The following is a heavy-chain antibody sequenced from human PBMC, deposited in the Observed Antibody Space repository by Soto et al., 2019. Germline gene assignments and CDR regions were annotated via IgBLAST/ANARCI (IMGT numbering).Heavy chain of an antibody. CDR3: AKDKYASGSYYNSVTDY. CDR2: ISGSAGST. CDR1: GFTFSSYA. J-gene: IGHJ4*02. Sequence: EVQLLESGGGLVQPGGSLRLSCAASGFTFSSYAMSWVRQAPGKGLEWVSAISGSAGSTYYADSVKGRFTISRDNSKTTLYLQMNSLRAEDTAVYYCAKDKYASGSYYNSVTDYWGQGTLVTVSS. V-gene: IGHV3-23*01. D-gene: IGHD3-10*01.